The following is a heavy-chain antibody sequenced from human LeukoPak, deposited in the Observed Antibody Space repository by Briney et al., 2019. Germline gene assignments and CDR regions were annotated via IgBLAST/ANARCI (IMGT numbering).Heavy chain of an antibody. J-gene: IGHJ4*02. Sequence: GGSLRLSCAAAGFTFSSYWMSWVRQAAGKGLEWVANIKQDGSEKSYVDSVKGRFTISRDNAKNPLYLQMSSLRAEDTAVYYCARSLMSRLFDYWGQGTLVTVSS. CDR2: IKQDGSEK. V-gene: IGHV3-7*01. CDR1: GFTFSSYW. CDR3: ARSLMSRLFDY.